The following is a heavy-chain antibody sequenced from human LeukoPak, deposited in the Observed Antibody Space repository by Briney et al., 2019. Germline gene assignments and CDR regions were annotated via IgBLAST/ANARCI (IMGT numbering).Heavy chain of an antibody. V-gene: IGHV3-30*14. CDR3: ARGSVLVRYNYYYYLDV. CDR2: IAYDSSSK. Sequence: GGSLRLSCAASGFTFSDYAMHWVRQAPGKGLEWVALIAYDSSSKYYADSVKGRFTVSRDNSKNTLYLQVNSLRAEDMAVYYCARGSVLVRYNYYYYLDVWGKGTTVTVSS. D-gene: IGHD3-16*02. J-gene: IGHJ6*03. CDR1: GFTFSDYA.